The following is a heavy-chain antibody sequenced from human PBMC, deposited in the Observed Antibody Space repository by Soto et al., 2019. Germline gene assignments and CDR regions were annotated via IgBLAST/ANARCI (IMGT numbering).Heavy chain of an antibody. CDR3: ARDKTMTASDYYCDY. V-gene: IGHV3-33*08. CDR1: GFTFSIYA. D-gene: IGHD2-21*02. Sequence: PGGSLRLSCAASGFTFSIYALHWVRQAPGKGLVWVAVIWYDGSNKFYADSVKGRFTISTDNSKTTRYLQMNSLKAEDTAVYYCARDKTMTASDYYCDYLGQGTLVTVSS. CDR2: IWYDGSNK. J-gene: IGHJ4*02.